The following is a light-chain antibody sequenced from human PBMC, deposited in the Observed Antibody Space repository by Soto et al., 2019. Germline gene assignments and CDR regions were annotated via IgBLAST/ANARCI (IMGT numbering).Light chain of an antibody. CDR1: SSDVGSYSL. CDR3: CSYAGSSTYV. V-gene: IGLV2-23*01. CDR2: EGS. Sequence: QSALTQPASVSGSPGQAITISCTGTSSDVGSYSLVSWYQQHPGKTPNLMIYEGSKRPSGVSNRFSGSKSGITASLTISGLPPEDEADYYCCSYAGSSTYVFGTGTKLTVL. J-gene: IGLJ1*01.